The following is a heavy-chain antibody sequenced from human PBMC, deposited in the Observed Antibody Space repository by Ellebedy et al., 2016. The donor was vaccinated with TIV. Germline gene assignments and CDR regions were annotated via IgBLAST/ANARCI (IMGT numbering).Heavy chain of an antibody. D-gene: IGHD5-24*01. CDR2: IREDGGDK. CDR3: ATEWPRNY. CDR1: GFSFSNYW. V-gene: IGHV3-7*01. Sequence: PGGSLRLSCATSGFSFSNYWLAWVRQAPRKGLEWVANIREDGGDKYYLDSVKGRFTISRDDAETTTFLQMNSLRAEDTAVYYCATEWPRNYWGQGTLVTVSS. J-gene: IGHJ4*02.